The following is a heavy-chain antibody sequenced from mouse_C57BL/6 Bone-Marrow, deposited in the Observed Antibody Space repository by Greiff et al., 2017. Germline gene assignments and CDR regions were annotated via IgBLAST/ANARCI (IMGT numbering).Heavy chain of an antibody. CDR1: GYTFTDYY. CDR2: INPNNGGT. V-gene: IGHV1-26*01. J-gene: IGHJ3*01. Sequence: EVQLQQSGPELVKPGASVKISCKASGYTFTDYYMNWVKQSHGKSLDWIGDINPNNGGTSYNQKFKGKATLTVDKSSSTAYMQLSSLTSEDSAVYYCARSEPWFAYWGQGTLVTVSA. CDR3: ARSEPWFAY.